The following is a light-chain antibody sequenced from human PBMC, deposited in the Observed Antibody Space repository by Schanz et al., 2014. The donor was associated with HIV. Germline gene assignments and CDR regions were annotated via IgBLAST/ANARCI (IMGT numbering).Light chain of an antibody. CDR1: SSDVGGYNY. Sequence: QSALTQPRSVSGSPGQSVTISCTGTSSDVGGYNYVSWYQQHPGKAPKLMIYDVSKRPSGVPDRFSGSKSGNMASLTISGLQAEDEADYYCSSYTSSSTWVFGGGTKLTVL. J-gene: IGLJ3*02. CDR3: SSYTSSSTWV. V-gene: IGLV2-11*01. CDR2: DVS.